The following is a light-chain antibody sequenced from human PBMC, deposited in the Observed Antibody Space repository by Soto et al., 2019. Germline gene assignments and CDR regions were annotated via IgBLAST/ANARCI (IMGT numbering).Light chain of an antibody. Sequence: DIQMTQSPSTLSASVGDRVTITCRASQSISSWLAWYQQKPGKAPKLLFYDASSLESGVPSRFSGSGSGTEFTLTISSLQPDDFATYYCQQYNSYSPVLTFGGGTKVEIK. CDR1: QSISSW. CDR3: QQYNSYSPVLT. J-gene: IGKJ4*01. V-gene: IGKV1-5*01. CDR2: DAS.